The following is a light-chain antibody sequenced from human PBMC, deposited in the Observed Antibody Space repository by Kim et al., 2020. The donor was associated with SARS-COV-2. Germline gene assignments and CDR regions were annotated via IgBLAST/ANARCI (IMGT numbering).Light chain of an antibody. V-gene: IGLV3-1*01. CDR1: KLGDKY. Sequence: VSPGQTASIPWSADKLGDKYACWYQQKPGQSPVLVIYHSDKRPPGIPERFSAANSGNTATLPISGTQAMDEADYYCRAWDTNTVLFGGGTKVTVL. CDR2: HSD. J-gene: IGLJ2*01. CDR3: RAWDTNTVL.